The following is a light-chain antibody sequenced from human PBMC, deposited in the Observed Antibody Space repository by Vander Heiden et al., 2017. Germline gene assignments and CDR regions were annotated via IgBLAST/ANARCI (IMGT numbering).Light chain of an antibody. CDR3: QQYYTTPHT. Sequence: DIVMTQSPVSLPVSLGERATINCKSSQSVLHSSNNKNYLAWYQQKPGQPPKLLIYWASTRESGVPDRFSGSGSGTDFTLAISSLQAEDVAVYYCQQYYTTPHTFGQGTKLEIK. CDR2: WAS. V-gene: IGKV4-1*01. CDR1: QSVLHSSNNKNY. J-gene: IGKJ2*01.